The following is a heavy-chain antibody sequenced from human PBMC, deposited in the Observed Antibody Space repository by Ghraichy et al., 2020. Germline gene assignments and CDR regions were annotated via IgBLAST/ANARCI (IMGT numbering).Heavy chain of an antibody. J-gene: IGHJ3*02. V-gene: IGHV4-4*07. D-gene: IGHD6-13*01. CDR2: IYTSGST. CDR3: ARDRLEQQLVYDAFDI. Sequence: SETLSLTCTVSGGSISSYYWSWIRQPAGKGLEWIGRIYTSGSTNYNPSLKSRVTMSVDTSKNQFSLKLSSVTAADTAVYYCARDRLEQQLVYDAFDIWGQGTMVTVSS. CDR1: GGSISSYY.